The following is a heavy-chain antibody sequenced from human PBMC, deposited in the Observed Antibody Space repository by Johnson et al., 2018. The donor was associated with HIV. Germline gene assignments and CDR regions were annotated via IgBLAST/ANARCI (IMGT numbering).Heavy chain of an antibody. CDR2: ISCYGSHE. CDR3: AKCIWGSSLIDAFDI. Sequence: QVQLVESGGGLVQPGGSLRLSCAASGSTFKRCDMPWVRQAPGRGLEWVPIISCYGSHEYSLDSARGRFTISRDNSKNKLYLQMNSLRAEDTAVYYCAKCIWGSSLIDAFDIWGQGTRVTVSS. V-gene: IGHV3-30*18. J-gene: IGHJ3*02. CDR1: GSTFKRCD. D-gene: IGHD6-13*01.